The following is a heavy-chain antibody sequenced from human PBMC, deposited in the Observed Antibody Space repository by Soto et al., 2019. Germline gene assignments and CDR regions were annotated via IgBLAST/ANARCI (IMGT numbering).Heavy chain of an antibody. V-gene: IGHV3-7*01. CDR2: IKQDGSGE. CDR3: ARDRGPPRYLYYGMDV. D-gene: IGHD3-10*01. Sequence: EVQLVESGGGLVQPGGSLRLSCAASGFTFSTYWMSWVRQAPGKGLEWVGNIKQDGSGENYVDSVKGRFTISRDNANHSLYLQMNSLRAEDTAVYYYARDRGPPRYLYYGMDVWGQGTTVTVSS. CDR1: GFTFSTYW. J-gene: IGHJ6*02.